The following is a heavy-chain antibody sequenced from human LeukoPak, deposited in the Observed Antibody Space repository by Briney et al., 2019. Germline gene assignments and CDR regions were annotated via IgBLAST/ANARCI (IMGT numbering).Heavy chain of an antibody. Sequence: PGGSLRLSCAASGFTFSSYSMNWVRQSPGKGLEWVAVTSSDGINKYYADSVKGRFTISRDNAKNSLYLQMNSLRAEDTAVYYRARDPGGFMDVWGQGTTVTVSS. CDR3: ARDPGGFMDV. CDR2: TSSDGINK. V-gene: IGHV3-30*03. CDR1: GFTFSSYS. J-gene: IGHJ6*02.